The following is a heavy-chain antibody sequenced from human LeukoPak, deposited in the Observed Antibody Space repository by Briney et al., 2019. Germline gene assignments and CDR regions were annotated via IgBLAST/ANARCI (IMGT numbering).Heavy chain of an antibody. V-gene: IGHV4-34*01. D-gene: IGHD3-10*01. CDR3: ARARGVRGVISHFDY. CDR1: GGSFSGYY. Sequence: SETLSLTCVVYGGSFSGYYWSWIRQPPGKGLEWIGEINDSGSTNYNPSLKSRVTISVDTSKNQFSLKLSSVTAADTAVYYCARARGVRGVISHFDYWGQGTLVTVSS. J-gene: IGHJ4*02. CDR2: INDSGST.